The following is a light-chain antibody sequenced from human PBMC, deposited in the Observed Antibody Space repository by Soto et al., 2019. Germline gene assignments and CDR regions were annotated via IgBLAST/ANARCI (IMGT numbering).Light chain of an antibody. V-gene: IGKV3-20*01. J-gene: IGKJ2*01. CDR2: GAS. CDR1: QSVSSSY. CDR3: QQYGSSHMYT. Sequence: EIVLTQSPGALCLSPLERATLSGRASQSVSSSYLAWYQQKPGQAPRLLIYGASSRATGIPDRFSGSGSGTDFTLTISRLEPGDFAVYYCQQYGSSHMYTFGQGTKVDIK.